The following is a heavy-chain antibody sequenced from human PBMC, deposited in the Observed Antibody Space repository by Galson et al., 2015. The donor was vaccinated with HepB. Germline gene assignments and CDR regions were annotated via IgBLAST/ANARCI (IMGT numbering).Heavy chain of an antibody. CDR1: GGTFSSYA. CDR2: IIPILGIA. CDR3: ARGKFWSGYYVDY. V-gene: IGHV1-69*04. Sequence: SVKVSCKASGGTFSSYAISWVRQAPGQGLEWMGRIIPILGIANYAQKFQGRVTITADKSTSTAYMELSSLRSEDTAVYYCARGKFWSGYYVDYWGQGTLVTVSS. D-gene: IGHD3-3*01. J-gene: IGHJ4*02.